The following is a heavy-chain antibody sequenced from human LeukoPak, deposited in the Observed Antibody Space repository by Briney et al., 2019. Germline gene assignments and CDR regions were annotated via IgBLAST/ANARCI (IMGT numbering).Heavy chain of an antibody. Sequence: SETLSLTCTVSGGSISSSSYYWGWIRQPPGKGLEWIGSIYYSGSLYYHPYLKSRVAISVDTSKNQFSLKLSSVPAADTAVYYCARHMNTTGYSSGWLDYWGQGTLVTVSS. V-gene: IGHV4-39*01. D-gene: IGHD6-19*01. J-gene: IGHJ4*02. CDR2: IYYSGSL. CDR3: ARHMNTTGYSSGWLDY. CDR1: GGSISSSSYY.